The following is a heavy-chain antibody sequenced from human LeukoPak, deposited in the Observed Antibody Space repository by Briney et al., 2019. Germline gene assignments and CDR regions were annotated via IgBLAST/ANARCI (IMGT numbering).Heavy chain of an antibody. V-gene: IGHV3-30-3*01. CDR3: TRVTKYGGGGDCLDY. D-gene: IGHD2-21*02. CDR2: ISYDGSNK. CDR1: GFIFSSYA. J-gene: IGHJ4*02. Sequence: GGSLRLSCAASGFIFSSYAMHWVRQAPGKGLEWVAVISYDGSNKYYADSVKGRFTISRDNSKNTLYLQMNSLRAEDTSVYYCTRVTKYGGGGDCLDYWGQGTLVTVSS.